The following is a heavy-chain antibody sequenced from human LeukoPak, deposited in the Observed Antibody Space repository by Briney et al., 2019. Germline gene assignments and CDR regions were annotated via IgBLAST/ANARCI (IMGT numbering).Heavy chain of an antibody. Sequence: ASVKVSCKASGYTFTGYYMHWVRQAPGQGLEWMGRINPNSGGTNHAQKFQGRVTMTRDTSISTAYMELSRLRSDDTAVYYCARVWYYYDSSGYPPAHYFDYWGQGTLVTVSS. CDR2: INPNSGGT. V-gene: IGHV1-2*06. J-gene: IGHJ4*02. CDR3: ARVWYYYDSSGYPPAHYFDY. D-gene: IGHD3-22*01. CDR1: GYTFTGYY.